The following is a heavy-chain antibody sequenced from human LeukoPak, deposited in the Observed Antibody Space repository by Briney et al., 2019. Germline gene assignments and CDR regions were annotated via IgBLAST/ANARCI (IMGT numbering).Heavy chain of an antibody. D-gene: IGHD5-18*01. CDR3: ARDGYSYGYNWFDP. V-gene: IGHV1-69*05. CDR1: GYTFTGYY. Sequence: SVKVSCKASGYTFTGYYMHWVRQAPGQGLEWMGGIIPIFGTANYAQKFQGRVTITTDGSTSTAYMELSSLRSEDTAVYYCARDGYSYGYNWFDPWGQGTLVTVSS. CDR2: IIPIFGTA. J-gene: IGHJ5*02.